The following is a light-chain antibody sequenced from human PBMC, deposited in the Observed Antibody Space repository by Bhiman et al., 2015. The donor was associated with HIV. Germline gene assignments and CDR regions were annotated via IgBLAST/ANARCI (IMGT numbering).Light chain of an antibody. CDR2: QDN. Sequence: SYDLTQPPSVSVSPGQTASIPCSGDKLGDKYVSWYQQKAGQSPVLVIYQDNKRPSGIPERFSGSNSGNTATLTISGTQAMDEADYYCQAWDSSTFYVFGTGTKVTVL. CDR3: QAWDSSTFYV. J-gene: IGLJ1*01. V-gene: IGLV3-1*01. CDR1: KLGDKY.